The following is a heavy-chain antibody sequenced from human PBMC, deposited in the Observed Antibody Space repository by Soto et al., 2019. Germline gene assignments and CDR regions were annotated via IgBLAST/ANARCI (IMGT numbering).Heavy chain of an antibody. CDR3: ARVGYSGYVWGFDY. D-gene: IGHD5-12*01. CDR2: IKQDGSEK. J-gene: IGHJ4*02. V-gene: IGHV3-7*01. CDR1: GFTFSSYW. Sequence: EVQLVESGGGLVQPGGSLRLSCAASGFTFSSYWMSWVRQAPGKGLEWVANIKQDGSEKYYVDSVKGRFTISRDNAKNSLYLQMNSLRAEDTAVYYCARVGYSGYVWGFDYWGQGTLVTVSS.